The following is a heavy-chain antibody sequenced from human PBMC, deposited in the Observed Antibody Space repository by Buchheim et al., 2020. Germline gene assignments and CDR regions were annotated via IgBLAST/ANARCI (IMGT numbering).Heavy chain of an antibody. CDR2: IYYSGST. Sequence: QLQLQESGPGLVKPSETLSLTCTVSGGSISSSSYYWGWIRQPPGKGLEWIGSIYYSGSTYYNPSLKSRVTISVDTSKNQFSLKLSSVTAADTAVYYCARDVGYSGSYLQWFDPWGQGTL. V-gene: IGHV4-39*07. J-gene: IGHJ5*02. D-gene: IGHD1-26*01. CDR3: ARDVGYSGSYLQWFDP. CDR1: GGSISSSSYY.